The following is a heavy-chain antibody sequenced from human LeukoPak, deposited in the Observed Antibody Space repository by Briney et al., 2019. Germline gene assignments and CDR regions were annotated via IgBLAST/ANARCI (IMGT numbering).Heavy chain of an antibody. Sequence: IPSETLSPTCTVSGGSISSSNYYWGWIRQPPGKGLEWIGSIYYRGSTYYNPSLKSRITISVDTSKSQFSLKLSSVTAADTAVYYCASVAVTGTPNYWGQGTLVTVSS. CDR3: ASVAVTGTPNY. CDR1: GGSISSSNYY. CDR2: IYYRGST. V-gene: IGHV4-39*01. J-gene: IGHJ4*02. D-gene: IGHD6-19*01.